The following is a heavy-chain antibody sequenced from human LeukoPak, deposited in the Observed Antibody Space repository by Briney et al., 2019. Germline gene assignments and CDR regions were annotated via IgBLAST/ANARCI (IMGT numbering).Heavy chain of an antibody. V-gene: IGHV3-30-3*01. CDR3: ARATYGSSTSCLDY. CDR1: GFTFSSYA. D-gene: IGHD2-2*01. J-gene: IGHJ4*02. CDR2: ISYDGSNK. Sequence: GRSLRLSCAASGFTFSSYAMHWVRQAPGKGLEWVAVISYDGSNKYYADSMKGRFTISRDNSKNTLYLQMNSLRAEDTAVYYCARATYGSSTSCLDYWGQGTLVTVSS.